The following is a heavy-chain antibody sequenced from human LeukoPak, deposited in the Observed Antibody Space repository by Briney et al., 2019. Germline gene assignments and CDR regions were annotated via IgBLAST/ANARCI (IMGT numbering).Heavy chain of an antibody. CDR2: INHSGST. D-gene: IGHD3-16*02. CDR3: ARGVRGDYVWGSYRPTPNWFDP. J-gene: IGHJ5*02. CDR1: GGSFSGYY. Sequence: PSETLSLTCAVYGGSFSGYYWSWIRQPPGKGLEWIGGINHSGSTNYNPSLKSRVTISVDTSKNQFSLKLSSVTAADTAVYYCARGVRGDYVWGSYRPTPNWFDPWGQGTLVTVSS. V-gene: IGHV4-34*01.